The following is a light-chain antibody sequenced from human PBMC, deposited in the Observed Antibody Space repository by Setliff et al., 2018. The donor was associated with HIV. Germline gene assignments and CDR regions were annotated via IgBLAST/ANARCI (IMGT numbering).Light chain of an antibody. CDR3: SSYSSRSTPSV. CDR1: SSDVGGYNY. V-gene: IGLV2-14*01. CDR2: GVS. J-gene: IGLJ1*01. Sequence: QSVLTQPASVSGSPGQSITISCNGTSSDVGGYNYVSWYQQHPGKAPKLMIHGVSNRPSGVSNRFSGSKSGNMASLTISGLQAEDEADYYCSSYSSRSTPSVFGTGTKVTVL.